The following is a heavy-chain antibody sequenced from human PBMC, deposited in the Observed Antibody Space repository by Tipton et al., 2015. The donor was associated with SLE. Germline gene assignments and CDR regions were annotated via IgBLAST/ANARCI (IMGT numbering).Heavy chain of an antibody. CDR2: IDYSGST. CDR1: GGSFSGYY. J-gene: IGHJ5*02. V-gene: IGHV4-34*01. CDR3: ARGNNWFDP. Sequence: TLSLTCAVYGGSFSGYYWGWIRQPPGKGLEWIGSIDYSGSTYNNPSLRSRVTISVDTSKNQFSLKLSSVTAADTAVYYFARGNNWFDPWSQGTLVTVSS.